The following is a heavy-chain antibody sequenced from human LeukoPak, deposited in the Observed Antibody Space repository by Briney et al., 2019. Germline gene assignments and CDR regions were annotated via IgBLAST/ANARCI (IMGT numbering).Heavy chain of an antibody. CDR2: TYYRSKWYN. D-gene: IGHD1-7*01. V-gene: IGHV6-1*01. Sequence: SQTLSLTCAISGDSVSSNSAAWNWIRQSPSRGLEWLGRTYYRSKWYNDYAVSVKSRITINPDTSKNQFSLQLNSVTPEDTAVYYCTRSTATNPVRAFDIWGQGTMVTVSS. CDR1: GDSVSSNSAA. J-gene: IGHJ3*02. CDR3: TRSTATNPVRAFDI.